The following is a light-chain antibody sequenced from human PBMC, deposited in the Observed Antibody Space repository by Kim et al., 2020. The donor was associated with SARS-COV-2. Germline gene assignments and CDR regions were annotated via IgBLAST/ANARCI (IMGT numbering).Light chain of an antibody. Sequence: SSELTQDPAVSVALGQTVRITCQGDTLRSYYASWYQQKPGQAPALVIYGKNSRPSGIPDRISGSSSGNTASLTITGAQAEDEADYYCNCRDSSGNYVIFGGGTQLTVL. V-gene: IGLV3-19*01. CDR3: NCRDSSGNYVI. J-gene: IGLJ2*01. CDR2: GKN. CDR1: TLRSYY.